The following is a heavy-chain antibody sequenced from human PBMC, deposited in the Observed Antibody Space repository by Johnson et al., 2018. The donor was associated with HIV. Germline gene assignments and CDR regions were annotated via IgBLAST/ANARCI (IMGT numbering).Heavy chain of an antibody. Sequence: QVQLVESGGGLVQPGGSLRLSCAASRFTFSSYAMHWVRQAPGKGLEWVAIISYDGSNKYYADSVKGRFTISRDDSKNTVYLQMNSLKSEDTAVYYCTTEGDAFDIWGQGTMVTVSS. CDR3: TTEGDAFDI. D-gene: IGHD1-14*01. CDR1: RFTFSSYA. J-gene: IGHJ3*02. CDR2: ISYDGSNK. V-gene: IGHV3-30-3*01.